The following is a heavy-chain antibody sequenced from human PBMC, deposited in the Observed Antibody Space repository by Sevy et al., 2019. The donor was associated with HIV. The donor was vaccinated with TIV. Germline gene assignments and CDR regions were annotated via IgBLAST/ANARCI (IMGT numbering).Heavy chain of an antibody. Sequence: GESLKISCKGSGYSFTSYWIGWVRQMPGKGLEWMGIIYPGDSDTRYSPSFQAQVTISADKSISTAYLQWSSLKASDTAMYYCARQEAIAVAGTDYYYYYMDVWGKGTTVTVSS. CDR1: GYSFTSYW. V-gene: IGHV5-51*01. D-gene: IGHD6-19*01. CDR3: ARQEAIAVAGTDYYYYYMDV. CDR2: IYPGDSDT. J-gene: IGHJ6*03.